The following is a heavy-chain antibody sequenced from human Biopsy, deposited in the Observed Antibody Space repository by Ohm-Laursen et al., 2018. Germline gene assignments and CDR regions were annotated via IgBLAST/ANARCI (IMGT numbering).Heavy chain of an antibody. CDR2: IKNSENYT. CDR1: GFRFSLYS. CDR3: ARRPSGVATIG. J-gene: IGHJ4*02. V-gene: IGHV3-21*01. Sequence: SLRLSCTASGFRFSLYSMNWVRQAPGKGLEWVSSIKNSENYTYYADSVKGRFIISRDNAKNSLYLQMNGLRVEDTAVYYCARRPSGVATIGRGQGTLVTVSS. D-gene: IGHD5-24*01.